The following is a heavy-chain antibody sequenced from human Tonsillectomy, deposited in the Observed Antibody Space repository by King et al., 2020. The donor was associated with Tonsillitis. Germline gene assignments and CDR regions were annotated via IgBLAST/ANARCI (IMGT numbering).Heavy chain of an antibody. V-gene: IGHV4-34*01. CDR1: NGSFSGYY. CDR2: INHSGTT. Sequence: VQLQQWGAGLLKPSETLSLSCAVYNGSFSGYYWNWIRQPPGKGLEWIGEINHSGTTNYNSSLKSRVTISVDTSKFQFSLKLSSVTAADTAVYYCARERYCSGGRCYSGMDVWGQGTTVTVSS. CDR3: ARERYCSGGRCYSGMDV. J-gene: IGHJ6*02. D-gene: IGHD2-15*01.